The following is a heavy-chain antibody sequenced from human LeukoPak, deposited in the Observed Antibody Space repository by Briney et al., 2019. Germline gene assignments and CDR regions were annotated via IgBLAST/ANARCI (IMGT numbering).Heavy chain of an antibody. J-gene: IGHJ4*02. Sequence: SETLSLTCAVYGVSFSAYSWNWIRQSPGKGLEWIGEINHSGTTNYNPSLKSRVTISVDTSKNQFSLYSGSVTAADTAVYYCAARLDYYDSSGYRDWGQGTLVTVSS. CDR2: INHSGTT. V-gene: IGHV4-34*01. CDR1: GVSFSAYS. D-gene: IGHD3-22*01. CDR3: AARLDYYDSSGYRD.